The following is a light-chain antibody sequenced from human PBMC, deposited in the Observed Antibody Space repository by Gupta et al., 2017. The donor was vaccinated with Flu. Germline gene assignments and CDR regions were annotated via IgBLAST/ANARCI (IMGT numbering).Light chain of an antibody. CDR3: SSYTSSSTLV. CDR2: EVS. Sequence: SITTPSTGTRSDVVGYNYVSWYQQHPGKAPNLMFYEVSKRPSGVSNRFSGSKSGNTASLTISGLQAEDEADYYCSSYTSSSTLVFGGGTKLTVL. V-gene: IGLV2-14*01. J-gene: IGLJ2*01. CDR1: RSDVVGYNY.